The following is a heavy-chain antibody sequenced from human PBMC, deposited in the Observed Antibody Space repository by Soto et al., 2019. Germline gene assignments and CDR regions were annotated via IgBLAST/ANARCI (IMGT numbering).Heavy chain of an antibody. CDR3: ATGGRDYYFQY. J-gene: IGHJ4*01. CDR1: GISMNTYY. Sequence: SETLSLTCTVSGISMNTYYWPWIRQSPGKGLEWIGYIYYPGSTHYNPSLKSRVTMSVDKSTNQFSLKLFSVTAADTALYYCATGGRDYYFQYPAHGIPVTVSS. V-gene: IGHV4-59*01. D-gene: IGHD3-16*01. CDR2: IYYPGST.